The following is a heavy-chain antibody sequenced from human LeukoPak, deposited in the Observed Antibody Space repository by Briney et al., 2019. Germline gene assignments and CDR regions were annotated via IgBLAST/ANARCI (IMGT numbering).Heavy chain of an antibody. CDR2: IYYSGGT. V-gene: IGHV4-31*03. Sequence: SETLSLTCTVSGGSISSGGYYWTWIRQHPGKGLEWIGYIYYSGGTYYNPSLKSRVTISVDTSKNQFSLKLSSMTAADTAVYYCASPADYSKLPYFDYWGQGTLVTVSS. CDR3: ASPADYSKLPYFDY. CDR1: GGSISSGGYY. D-gene: IGHD4-11*01. J-gene: IGHJ4*02.